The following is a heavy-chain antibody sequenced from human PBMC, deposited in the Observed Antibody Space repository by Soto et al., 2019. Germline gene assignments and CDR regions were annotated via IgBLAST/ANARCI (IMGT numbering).Heavy chain of an antibody. CDR2: IYPGDSDT. Sequence: PGESLKISCKGSGYSFTDYWIGWVRQMPGKGLEWMGIIYPGDSDTRYSPSVQGQVTISADKSISTAYLQWSSLKASDTAMYYCARRSGSGNFFSYGMDVWGQGTTVTVSS. CDR1: GYSFTDYW. CDR3: ARRSGSGNFFSYGMDV. D-gene: IGHD3-10*01. V-gene: IGHV5-51*01. J-gene: IGHJ6*02.